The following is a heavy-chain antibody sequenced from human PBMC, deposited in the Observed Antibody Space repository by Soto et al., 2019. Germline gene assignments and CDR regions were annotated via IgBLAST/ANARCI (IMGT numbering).Heavy chain of an antibody. CDR3: ARSPSLAGMGFDY. V-gene: IGHV4-39*01. Sequence: SETLSLTCSVSGGSISSSSYYWGWIRQPPGKGLEWIGSIYYSGSTYYNPSLKSRVTISVDTSKNQFSLKLSSVTAADTAVYYCARSPSLAGMGFDYWGQGTLVTVSS. D-gene: IGHD6-13*01. CDR2: IYYSGST. CDR1: GGSISSSSYY. J-gene: IGHJ4*02.